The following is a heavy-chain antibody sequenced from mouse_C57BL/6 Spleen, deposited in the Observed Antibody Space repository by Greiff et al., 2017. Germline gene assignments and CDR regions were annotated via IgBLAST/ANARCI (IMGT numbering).Heavy chain of an antibody. D-gene: IGHD2-5*01. J-gene: IGHJ1*03. CDR2: INPGSGST. Sequence: VQLQESGAELVRPGPSVKVSCKASGYAFTNYLIEWVKQRPGQGLEWIGVINPGSGSTNYNEKFKGKATLPADKSSSTAYMQLSSLTSEDSAVYFCARTGIVTRYCDVWGTGTTVTVSS. CDR3: ARTGIVTRYCDV. V-gene: IGHV1-54*01. CDR1: GYAFTNYL.